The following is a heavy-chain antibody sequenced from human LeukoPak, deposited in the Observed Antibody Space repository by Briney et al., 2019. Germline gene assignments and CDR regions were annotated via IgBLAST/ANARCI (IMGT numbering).Heavy chain of an antibody. CDR2: ISSDGSNT. CDR3: ASGYGGYVN. Sequence: GGSLRLSCAASGFTFSSYWMHWVRQAPGKGLVWVSRISSDGSNTIYADSVRGRFTISRDNAKHTLYLQMNSLRAEDTAVYYCASGYGGYVNWGQGTLVTVSS. CDR1: GFTFSSYW. D-gene: IGHD4-23*01. V-gene: IGHV3-74*01. J-gene: IGHJ4*02.